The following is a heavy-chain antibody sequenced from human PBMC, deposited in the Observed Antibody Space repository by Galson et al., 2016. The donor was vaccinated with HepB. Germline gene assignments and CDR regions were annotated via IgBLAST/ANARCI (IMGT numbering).Heavy chain of an antibody. CDR1: GYIFRRYW. CDR3: AREPGGDI. D-gene: IGHD1-14*01. V-gene: IGHV3-7*03. J-gene: IGHJ6*02. Sequence: SLRLSCAGSGYIFRRYWMSWVRQAPGKGLGWVANMNQDGSATNYVDSVKGRFTITRDNTKNLLYLQMNNLRVDDTPVYYCAREPGGDIWGQGTTVIVSS. CDR2: MNQDGSAT.